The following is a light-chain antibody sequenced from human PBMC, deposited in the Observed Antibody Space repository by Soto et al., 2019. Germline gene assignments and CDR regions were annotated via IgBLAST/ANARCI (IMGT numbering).Light chain of an antibody. Sequence: EIGMTQSPATLSVCPGERATLSCRASQSVSSNLAWYQQKPGQSPRLLIYGASTRATGVPARFSGSGSGTEFTLTISSLQSEDFAVYYCQQYINLWTFGQGSK. CDR3: QQYINLWT. CDR2: GAS. V-gene: IGKV3-15*01. J-gene: IGKJ1*01. CDR1: QSVSSN.